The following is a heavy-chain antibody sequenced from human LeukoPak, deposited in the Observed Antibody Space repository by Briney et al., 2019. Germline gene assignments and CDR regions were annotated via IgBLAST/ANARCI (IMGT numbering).Heavy chain of an antibody. V-gene: IGHV3-23*01. CDR1: GFTFTNYA. D-gene: IGHD5-24*01. CDR2: ISGSGGST. CDR3: AKVGMATIMGFDY. Sequence: GGSLRLSCAASGFTFTNYAMSWVRQAPGKGLEWVSVISGSGGSTYYADSVKGRFTISRDNSKNTLYLQMNSLRAEDTAVYYCAKVGMATIMGFDYWGQGTLVTVSS. J-gene: IGHJ4*02.